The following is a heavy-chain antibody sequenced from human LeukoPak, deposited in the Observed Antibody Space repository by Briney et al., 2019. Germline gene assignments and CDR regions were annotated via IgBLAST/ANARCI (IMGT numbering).Heavy chain of an antibody. V-gene: IGHV4-30-2*02. CDR1: GGSISSGGYS. J-gene: IGHJ2*01. CDR3: ARFYYDDSAYQLYRHFDL. D-gene: IGHD3-22*01. CDR2: IYHSGST. Sequence: SETLSLTCAVSGGSISSGGYSWSWIRQPPGKGPEWIGYIYHSGSTYYNPSLKSRVTISVDTSKNQFSLKLNSVTAADTAVYYCARFYYDDSAYQLYRHFDLWGRGTLVTVSS.